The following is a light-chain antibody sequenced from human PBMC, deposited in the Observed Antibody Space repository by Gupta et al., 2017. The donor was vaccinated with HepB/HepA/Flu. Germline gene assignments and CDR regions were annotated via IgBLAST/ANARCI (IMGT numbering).Light chain of an antibody. J-gene: IGLJ2*01. CDR3: AAWDDSLNGPV. CDR1: SPNIGSNT. CDR2: AND. V-gene: IGLV1-44*01. Sequence: QSVLSQPPSASGTPGPRVTLSCSGSSPNIGSNTVNWFQQLPGTAPKLIMFANDQRPSGVPDRFSGSKSGTSASLAISGLQSDDEADYYCAAWDDSLNGPVFGGGTKLTVL.